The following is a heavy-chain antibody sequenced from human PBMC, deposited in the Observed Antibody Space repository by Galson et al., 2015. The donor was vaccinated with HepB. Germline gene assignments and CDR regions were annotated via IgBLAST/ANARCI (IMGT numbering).Heavy chain of an antibody. D-gene: IGHD3-10*01. CDR2: IYSGGST. Sequence: SLRLSCAASGFTVSSNYMSWVRQAPGKGLEWVSVIYSGGSTYYADSVKGRFTISRDNSKNTLYLQMNSLRAEDTAVYYCARDSQVRGVILPLDYWGQGTLVTVSS. J-gene: IGHJ4*02. CDR1: GFTVSSNY. V-gene: IGHV3-66*01. CDR3: ARDSQVRGVILPLDY.